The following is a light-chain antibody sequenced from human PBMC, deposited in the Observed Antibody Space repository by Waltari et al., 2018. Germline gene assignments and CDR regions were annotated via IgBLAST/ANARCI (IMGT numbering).Light chain of an antibody. Sequence: SHELTQPSSVSVPPGQPARITRSGDVLALPSTSWYTQNPVPTPVVVMFKNNKRSAAIPEQVVGSRSDTTVRLMIIGAQEEDEADYYGQSSDITGTCGVFGGGTKLTVL. CDR1: VLALPS. V-gene: IGLV3-25*03. CDR3: QSSDITGTCGV. J-gene: IGLJ3*02. CDR2: KNN.